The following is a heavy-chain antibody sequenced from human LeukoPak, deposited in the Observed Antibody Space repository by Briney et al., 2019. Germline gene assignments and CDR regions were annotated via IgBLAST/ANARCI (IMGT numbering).Heavy chain of an antibody. CDR3: ALAGGGYDWDY. J-gene: IGHJ4*02. V-gene: IGHV3-48*04. D-gene: IGHD5-12*01. Sequence: GGSLRLSCAASGFTFSSYSMNRVRQAPGKGLEWVSYISRSSSTIYYADSVKGRFTISRDNAKNSLYLQMNSLRAEDTAVYYCALAGGGYDWDYWGQGTLVTVSS. CDR2: ISRSSSTI. CDR1: GFTFSSYS.